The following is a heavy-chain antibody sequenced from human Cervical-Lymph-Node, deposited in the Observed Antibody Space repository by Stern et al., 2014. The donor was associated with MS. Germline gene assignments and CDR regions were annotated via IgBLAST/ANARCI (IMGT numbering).Heavy chain of an antibody. D-gene: IGHD3-16*01. Sequence: ESGPTLVKPTQTLTLTCTFSGLSLSTSEVAVGWIRQPPGKALEWLALLYWNDDKYYSPSLKSRPTITKDTPENPEVLPMDKKDPVEPSKYFCGHGVNRSPFGMDVWGPGTTVTVSS. CDR1: GLSLSTSEVA. CDR3: GHGVNRSPFGMDV. CDR2: LYWNDDK. J-gene: IGHJ6*01. V-gene: IGHV2-5*01.